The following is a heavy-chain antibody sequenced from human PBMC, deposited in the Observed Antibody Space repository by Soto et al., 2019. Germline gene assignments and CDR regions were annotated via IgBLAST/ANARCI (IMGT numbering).Heavy chain of an antibody. CDR3: TTDPAGIAAAGQRADYYYGMDV. Sequence: PGGSLRLSCAASGFTFSNAWMNWVRQAPGKGLEWVGRIKSKTDGGTTDYAAPVKGRFTISRDDSKNTLYLQMNSLKTEDTAVYYCTTDPAGIAAAGQRADYYYGMDVWGQGTTVTVSS. D-gene: IGHD6-13*01. J-gene: IGHJ6*02. V-gene: IGHV3-15*07. CDR2: IKSKTDGGTT. CDR1: GFTFSNAW.